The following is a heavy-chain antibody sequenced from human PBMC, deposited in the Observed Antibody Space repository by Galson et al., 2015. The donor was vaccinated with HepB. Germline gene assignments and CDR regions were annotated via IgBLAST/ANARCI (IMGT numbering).Heavy chain of an antibody. CDR2: ISSSSSYI. V-gene: IGHV3-21*01. CDR3: ARDNQKSLPLYSGYDYYYYYGMDV. CDR1: GFTFSSYS. J-gene: IGHJ6*02. Sequence: SLRLSCAASGFTFSSYSMNWVRQAPGKGLEWVSSISSSSSYIYYADSVKGRFTISRDSAKNSLYLQMNSLRAEDTAVYYCARDNQKSLPLYSGYDYYYYYGMDVRGQGTTVTVSS. D-gene: IGHD5-12*01.